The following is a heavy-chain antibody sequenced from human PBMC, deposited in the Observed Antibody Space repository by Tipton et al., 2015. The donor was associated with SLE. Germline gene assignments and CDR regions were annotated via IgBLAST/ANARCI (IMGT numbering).Heavy chain of an antibody. V-gene: IGHV1-46*01. Sequence: QVQLVQSGAEVKKPGASVKISCKASGYSFSNYYIHWVRQAPGQGLEWMGIIRPGSGNPSYTQKFQGRVTMTRDTSTSTVYMELTSLTSDDTALYYCAREPPESYYFDYWGQGTLVTVSS. J-gene: IGHJ4*02. CDR2: IRPGSGNP. CDR3: AREPPESYYFDY. CDR1: GYSFSNYY. D-gene: IGHD1-14*01.